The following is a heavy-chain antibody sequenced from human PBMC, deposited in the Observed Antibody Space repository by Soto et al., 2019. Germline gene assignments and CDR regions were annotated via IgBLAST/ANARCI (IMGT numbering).Heavy chain of an antibody. J-gene: IGHJ6*02. V-gene: IGHV4-30-4*01. Sequence: ASETLSLTCTVSGGSISSGDYYWSWIRQPPGKGLEWIGYIYYSGSTYYNPSLKSRVTISVDTSKNQFSLKLSSVTAADTAVYYCARDVRRGYSGYGGMDVWGQGTTVTVSS. CDR1: GGSISSGDYY. CDR2: IYYSGST. D-gene: IGHD5-12*01. CDR3: ARDVRRGYSGYGGMDV.